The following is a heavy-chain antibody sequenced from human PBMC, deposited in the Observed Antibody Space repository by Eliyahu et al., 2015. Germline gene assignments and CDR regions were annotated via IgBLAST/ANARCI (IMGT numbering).Heavy chain of an antibody. Sequence: KPGASVKVSCKASGYTFTSYAMHWVRQAPGQRLEWMGWINAGNGNTKYSQKFQGRVTITRDTSASTAYMELSSLRSEDTAVYYCARDPGLSGGYYYYYGMDVWGQGTTVTVSS. CDR2: INAGNGNT. CDR1: GYTFTSYA. V-gene: IGHV1-3*01. D-gene: IGHD6-25*01. CDR3: ARDPGLSGGYYYYYGMDV. J-gene: IGHJ6*02.